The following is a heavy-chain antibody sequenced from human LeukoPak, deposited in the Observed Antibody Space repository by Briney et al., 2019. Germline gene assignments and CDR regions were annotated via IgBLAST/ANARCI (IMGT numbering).Heavy chain of an antibody. CDR2: IWYDGSNK. V-gene: IGHV3-33*01. J-gene: IGHJ4*02. D-gene: IGHD3-22*01. CDR1: GFTFSSYG. CDR3: ARDVFTTYDTEGGYFDY. Sequence: PGGSLRLSCVVSGFTFSSYGMHWVRQAPGKGLEWVALIWYDGSNKYYADSVKGRFTISRDNSKNTLYLQMNSLRADDTAVYYCARDVFTTYDTEGGYFDYWGQGTLVTVSS.